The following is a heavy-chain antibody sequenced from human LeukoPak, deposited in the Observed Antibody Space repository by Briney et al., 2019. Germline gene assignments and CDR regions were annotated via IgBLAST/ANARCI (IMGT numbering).Heavy chain of an antibody. CDR1: GGSNSGSY. CDR3: ARGGAAPDY. Sequence: PSETLSLTCTVSGGSNSGSYWSWIRQPPGKGLEWIGFIYYSGSTNYNPSLKSRVTMSVDTSKNQFSLKLSSVTAADTAVYYCARGGAAPDYWGQGTLVTVSS. D-gene: IGHD6-6*01. CDR2: IYYSGST. V-gene: IGHV4-59*01. J-gene: IGHJ4*02.